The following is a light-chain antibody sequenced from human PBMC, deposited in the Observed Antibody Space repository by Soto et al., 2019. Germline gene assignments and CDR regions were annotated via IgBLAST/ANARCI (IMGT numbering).Light chain of an antibody. V-gene: IGKV1-12*01. CDR3: QQADSFPLT. CDR1: QGISSW. CDR2: AAS. Sequence: DIPMTQAPSSVSASVGDRVTITCRASQGISSWVAWYQQKTGKAPKLLLYAASSLQSGVASRCSGSGSGTDFSLTISSLQPEDFATYYCQQADSFPLTLGGGTKVEIK. J-gene: IGKJ4*01.